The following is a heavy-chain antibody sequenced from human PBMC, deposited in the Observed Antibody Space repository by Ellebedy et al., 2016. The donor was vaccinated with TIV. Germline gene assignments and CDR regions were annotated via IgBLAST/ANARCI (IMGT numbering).Heavy chain of an antibody. D-gene: IGHD4-17*01. J-gene: IGHJ3*02. V-gene: IGHV3-7*01. CDR2: INQDGSRK. Sequence: GGSLRLSCGASGFSFRNYWMSWVRQAPGKGLEWVANINQDGSRKYYVDSVRGRFTISRDNAKNSLYLQMSSLRVEDTAVYYYATDGSFGDYRSPTHAFVMWGQGTMVAVSS. CDR1: GFSFRNYW. CDR3: ATDGSFGDYRSPTHAFVM.